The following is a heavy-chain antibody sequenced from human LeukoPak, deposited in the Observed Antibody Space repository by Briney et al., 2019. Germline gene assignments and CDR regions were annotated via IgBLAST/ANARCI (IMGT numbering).Heavy chain of an antibody. J-gene: IGHJ6*03. CDR3: ARVSSGWYGYYYYYMDV. D-gene: IGHD6-19*01. CDR2: INPNSGGT. Sequence: ASVKVSCKASGYTFTGYYMHWVRQAPGQGLEWMGWINPNSGGTNYAQKFQGRVTMTRDTSISTAYMELSRLRSDDTAVYYCARVSSGWYGYYYYYMDVWGKGTTVTVSS. CDR1: GYTFTGYY. V-gene: IGHV1-2*02.